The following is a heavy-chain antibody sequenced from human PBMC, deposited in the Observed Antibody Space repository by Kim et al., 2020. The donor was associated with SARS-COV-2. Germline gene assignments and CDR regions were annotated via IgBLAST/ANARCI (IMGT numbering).Heavy chain of an antibody. J-gene: IGHJ6*02. D-gene: IGHD3-3*01. Sequence: SVKGRFTTSRDNAKNTLYRQMNSLRAEDTAVYYCARWDFWSGYSDGMDVWGQGTTVTVSS. V-gene: IGHV3-53*01. CDR3: ARWDFWSGYSDGMDV.